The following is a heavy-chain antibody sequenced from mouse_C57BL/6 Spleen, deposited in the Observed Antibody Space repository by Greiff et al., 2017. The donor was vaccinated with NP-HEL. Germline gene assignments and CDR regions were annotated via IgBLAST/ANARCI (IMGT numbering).Heavy chain of an antibody. D-gene: IGHD3-2*02. CDR2: IDPETGGT. J-gene: IGHJ4*01. CDR3: TRKGHSSGYAMDY. V-gene: IGHV1-15*01. CDR1: GYTFTDYE. Sequence: VQLQESGAELVRPGASVTLSCKASGYTFTDYEMHWVKQTPVHGLEWIGAIDPETGGTAYNQKFKGKAILTADKSSSTAYMELRSLTSEDSAVYYCTRKGHSSGYAMDYWGQGTSVTVSS.